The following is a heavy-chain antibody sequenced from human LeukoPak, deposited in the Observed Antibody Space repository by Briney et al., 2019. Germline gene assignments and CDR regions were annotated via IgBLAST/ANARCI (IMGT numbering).Heavy chain of an antibody. Sequence: GGSLRLSCAASGFTFSSYGMHWVRQAPGKGLEWVAVIWYDGSNKYYADSVKGRFTISRDNSKNTLYLDMNNLRAEDTAMYYCARVLSGTTQTNYFDNWGQGTLVTVSS. CDR1: GFTFSSYG. D-gene: IGHD1-7*01. V-gene: IGHV3-30*19. CDR3: ARVLSGTTQTNYFDN. J-gene: IGHJ4*02. CDR2: IWYDGSNK.